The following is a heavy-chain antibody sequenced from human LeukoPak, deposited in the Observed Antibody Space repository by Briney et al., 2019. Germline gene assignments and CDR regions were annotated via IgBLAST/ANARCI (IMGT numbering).Heavy chain of an antibody. V-gene: IGHV3-74*01. CDR2: INSDGSST. CDR1: GFTFSIYS. Sequence: GGSLRLSCAASGFTFSIYSMSWVRQAPGKGVVWVSRINSDGSSTNYADSVKGRFTISRDNAKNTLYLQMNSLRVEDTAVYYCARGLSGYSSSLGYWGQGTLVTVSS. CDR3: ARGLSGYSSSLGY. D-gene: IGHD6-6*01. J-gene: IGHJ4*02.